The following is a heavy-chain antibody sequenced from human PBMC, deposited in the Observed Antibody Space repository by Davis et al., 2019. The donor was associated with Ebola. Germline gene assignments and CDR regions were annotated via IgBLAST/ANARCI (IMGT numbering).Heavy chain of an antibody. D-gene: IGHD2-2*01. Sequence: SGTLSLTCAVSGGSISSSNWWCWVRQPPGKRLEWIGEIYHSGSTNYNPSLKSRVTISVDKSKNQFSLKLSSVTAADTAVYSCARAIVPAARYFGLWGRGTLVTVSS. CDR1: GGSISSSNW. CDR2: IYHSGST. V-gene: IGHV4-4*02. CDR3: ARAIVPAARYFGL. J-gene: IGHJ2*01.